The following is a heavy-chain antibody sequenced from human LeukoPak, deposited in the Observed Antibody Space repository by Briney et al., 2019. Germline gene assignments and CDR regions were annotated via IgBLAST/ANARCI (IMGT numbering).Heavy chain of an antibody. D-gene: IGHD3-9*01. J-gene: IGHJ4*02. Sequence: GGSLRLSCAVSGFTFSSYSMNWVRQALGKGLEWVSSISISSSYIYYANSVKGRFTISRDNTKNSLYLQMNSLRAEDTAVYYCATGDAGKPYFDWLFFSVPAFDYWGQGTLVTVSS. V-gene: IGHV3-21*01. CDR2: ISISSSYI. CDR3: ATGDAGKPYFDWLFFSVPAFDY. CDR1: GFTFSSYS.